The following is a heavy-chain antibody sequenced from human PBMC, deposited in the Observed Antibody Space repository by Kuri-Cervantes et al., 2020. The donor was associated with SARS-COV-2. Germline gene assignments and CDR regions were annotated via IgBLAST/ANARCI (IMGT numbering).Heavy chain of an antibody. Sequence: GESLKISCAASGFTFSSYSMNWVRQAPGKGLEWVSSISSSSSYICYADSVKGRFTISRDNAKNSLYLQMNSLRAEDTAVYYCARDRGYCSSNCWFDPWGQGTLVTVSS. CDR1: GFTFSSYS. V-gene: IGHV3-21*01. CDR2: ISSSSSYI. D-gene: IGHD2-2*01. CDR3: ARDRGYCSSNCWFDP. J-gene: IGHJ5*02.